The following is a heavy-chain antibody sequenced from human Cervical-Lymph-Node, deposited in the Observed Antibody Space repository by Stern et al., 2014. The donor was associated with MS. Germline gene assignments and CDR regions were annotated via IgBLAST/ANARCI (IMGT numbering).Heavy chain of an antibody. CDR2: IRQDGYDK. V-gene: IGHV3-7*01. D-gene: IGHD2/OR15-2a*01. CDR3: ARDRRAFLDY. J-gene: IGHJ4*02. Sequence: EVQLLESWGGLVQPGGSLRLSCVASGVSFGTSWMSWVRQPPGRGLEWVANIRQDGYDKFYVDSVKGRFTISRDNARNSLYLQMNSLTVADTAVYYCARDRRAFLDYWGQGTHVAVSS. CDR1: GVSFGTSW.